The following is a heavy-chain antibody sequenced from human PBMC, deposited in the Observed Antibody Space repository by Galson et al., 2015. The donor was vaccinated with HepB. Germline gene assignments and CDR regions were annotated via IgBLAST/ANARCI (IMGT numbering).Heavy chain of an antibody. CDR3: AREEGSGQLLGGWFDP. CDR2: INPSGGST. V-gene: IGHV1-46*01. D-gene: IGHD2-2*01. J-gene: IGHJ5*02. Sequence: SCKASGYTFTSYYMHWVRQAPGQGLEWMGIINPSGGSTSYAQKFQGRVTMTRDTSTSTVYMELSSLRSEDTAVYYCAREEGSGQLLGGWFDPWGQGTLVTVSS. CDR1: GYTFTSYY.